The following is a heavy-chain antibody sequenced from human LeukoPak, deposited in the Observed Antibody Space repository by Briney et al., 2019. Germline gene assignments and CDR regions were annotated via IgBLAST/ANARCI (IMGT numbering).Heavy chain of an antibody. CDR3: ARHAFGKYYFDY. CDR2: IYHSGRP. J-gene: IGHJ4*02. CDR1: GGSVSSGGYS. Sequence: SQTLSLTCGVSGGSVSSGGYSWNWIRQPPGKGLEWIGYIYHSGRPYYNPSLESRVTISLDTSKNQFSLKLSSVTAADTAVYYCARHAFGKYYFDYWGQGTLVTVSS. V-gene: IGHV4-30-2*01. D-gene: IGHD3-16*01.